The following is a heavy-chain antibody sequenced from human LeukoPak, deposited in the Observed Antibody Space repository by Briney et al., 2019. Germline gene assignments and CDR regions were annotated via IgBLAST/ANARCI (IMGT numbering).Heavy chain of an antibody. CDR2: IYYSGYP. CDR1: GGSISNYY. J-gene: IGHJ6*03. D-gene: IGHD3-10*01. V-gene: IGHV4-59*01. Sequence: PSETLSLTCTVSGGSISNYYWSWIRQPPGQGLEWIGYIYYSGYPKSNPSLKSRVTISVDTSKNQFSLKLSSVTAADTAVYYCARVEEGYGSGRRENYYYYYMDVWGKGTTVTISS. CDR3: ARVEEGYGSGRRENYYYYYMDV.